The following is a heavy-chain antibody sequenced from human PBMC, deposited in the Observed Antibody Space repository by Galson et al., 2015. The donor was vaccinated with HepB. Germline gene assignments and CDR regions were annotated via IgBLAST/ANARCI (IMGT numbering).Heavy chain of an antibody. Sequence: ETLSLTCTVSGGSINRNFWSWIRQPPGKGLEWIGSIYYIGTTKYNPSLSSRVTMSADTSKSQFSLNLSSVTAADTAVYYCAGLLSKGTRSYYYNPASWYFDLWGRGTLVTVSS. D-gene: IGHD3-22*01. CDR3: AGLLSKGTRSYYYNPASWYFDL. J-gene: IGHJ2*01. CDR1: GGSINRNF. CDR2: IYYIGTT. V-gene: IGHV4-59*01.